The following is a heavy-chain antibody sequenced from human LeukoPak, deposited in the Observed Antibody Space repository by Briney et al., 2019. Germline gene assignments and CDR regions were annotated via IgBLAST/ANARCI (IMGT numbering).Heavy chain of an antibody. V-gene: IGHV4-39*07. Sequence: SETLSLTCTVSGGSITTSNFYWDWVRQPPGRGLEWLGNIYFSGTTYYNPSLRSRVTMSLDTSKNQVSLKLSSVTAADTAVYYCARAVMVTSVYLDVWGKGATVIVSS. CDR1: GGSITTSNFY. D-gene: IGHD2-21*02. J-gene: IGHJ6*03. CDR2: IYFSGTT. CDR3: ARAVMVTSVYLDV.